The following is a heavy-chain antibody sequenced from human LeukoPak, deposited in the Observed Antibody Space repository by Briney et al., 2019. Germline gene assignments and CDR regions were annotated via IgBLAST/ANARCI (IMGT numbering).Heavy chain of an antibody. CDR1: GFTFSDYY. J-gene: IGHJ4*02. CDR2: ISYSGSTI. V-gene: IGHV3-11*01. Sequence: PGGSLRLSCAASGFTFSDYYMSWIRQAPGKGLEWVSYISYSGSTIYYADSVKGRFTISRDNAKSSLYLQMNSLRAEDTAVYYCARVRYSSGWYHGKDYWGQGTLVTVSS. D-gene: IGHD6-19*01. CDR3: ARVRYSSGWYHGKDY.